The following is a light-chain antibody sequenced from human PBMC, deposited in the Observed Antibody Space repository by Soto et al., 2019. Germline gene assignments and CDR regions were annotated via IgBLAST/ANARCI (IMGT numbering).Light chain of an antibody. CDR1: QGIRSD. V-gene: IGKV1-6*01. CDR2: AAS. J-gene: IGKJ1*01. CDR3: LQDYNYPRT. Sequence: AIQMTQSPSSLSASVGDRVTITCRASQGIRSDLGWYQQKPGKAPKLLIYAASSLQSGVPSRFSGRGSGTDFTLTIHSLQPEDFATYFCLQDYNYPRTFGQGTKVEIK.